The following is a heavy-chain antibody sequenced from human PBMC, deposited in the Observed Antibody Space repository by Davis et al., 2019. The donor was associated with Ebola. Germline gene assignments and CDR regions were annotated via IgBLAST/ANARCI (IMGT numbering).Heavy chain of an antibody. J-gene: IGHJ6*02. Sequence: GESLKISCAASGFTFSSYGMHWVRQAPGKGLEWVAVIWYDGSNKYYADSVKGRFTISRDNSKNTLYLQMNSLRAEDTAVYYCARGGCSSTSCYLSLYYYYYGMDVWGQGTTVTVSS. D-gene: IGHD2-2*01. CDR1: GFTFSSYG. V-gene: IGHV3-33*08. CDR2: IWYDGSNK. CDR3: ARGGCSSTSCYLSLYYYYYGMDV.